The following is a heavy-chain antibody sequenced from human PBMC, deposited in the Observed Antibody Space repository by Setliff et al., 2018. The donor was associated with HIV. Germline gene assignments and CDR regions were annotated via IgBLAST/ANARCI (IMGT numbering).Heavy chain of an antibody. CDR2: IYYSGST. V-gene: IGHV4-39*01. Sequence: PSETLSLTCTVSGGSISSSSYYWGWIRQPPGKGLEWIGRIYYSGSTYYNPSLKSRVTISVDTSKNQFSLKLSSVTAADTAVYYCARQPNNNGGYSSGWYARNWFDPWGQGTLVTVSS. D-gene: IGHD6-19*01. J-gene: IGHJ5*02. CDR3: ARQPNNNGGYSSGWYARNWFDP. CDR1: GGSISSSSYY.